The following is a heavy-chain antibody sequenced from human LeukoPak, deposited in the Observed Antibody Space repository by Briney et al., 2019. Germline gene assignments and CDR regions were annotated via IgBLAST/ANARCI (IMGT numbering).Heavy chain of an antibody. J-gene: IGHJ4*02. D-gene: IGHD6-19*01. V-gene: IGHV3-30-3*02. CDR1: GFTFSSYA. CDR2: ISYDGSNK. CDR3: AKPSYIAVAGSQFDY. Sequence: PGGSLRLSCAASGFTFSSYAMHWVRQAPGKGLEWVAVISYDGSNKYYADSVKGRFTISRDNSKNTLYLQMNSLRAEDTAVYYCAKPSYIAVAGSQFDYWGQGTLVTVSS.